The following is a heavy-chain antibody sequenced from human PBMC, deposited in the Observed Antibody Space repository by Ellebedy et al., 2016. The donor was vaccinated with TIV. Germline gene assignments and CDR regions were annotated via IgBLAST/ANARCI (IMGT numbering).Heavy chain of an antibody. Sequence: MPGGSLRLSCSVSGASISSYYWSWIRQSPGKGLEWIGYMHYSGSSNYKSSLKSRVTISIDTSKDQLSLKLSSVTAADTAVYYCARRGDGYSLDWYFDLWGRGTLVTVSS. D-gene: IGHD5-24*01. J-gene: IGHJ2*01. CDR3: ARRGDGYSLDWYFDL. CDR2: MHYSGSS. V-gene: IGHV4-59*08. CDR1: GASISSYY.